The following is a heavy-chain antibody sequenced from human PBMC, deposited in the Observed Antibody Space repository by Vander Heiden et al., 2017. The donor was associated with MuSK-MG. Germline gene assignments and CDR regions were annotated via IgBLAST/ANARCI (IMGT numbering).Heavy chain of an antibody. CDR3: AKDWGGSGYYGWIDY. Sequence: QVQLVESGGGVVQPGGSLRLSCAASGFTFSSYGMHWVRQAPGKGLEWVAFIRYDGSNKYYADSVKGRFTISRDNSKNTLYLQMNSLRAEDTAVYYCAKDWGGSGYYGWIDYWGQGTLVTVSS. D-gene: IGHD3-22*01. CDR1: GFTFSSYG. V-gene: IGHV3-30*02. CDR2: IRYDGSNK. J-gene: IGHJ4*02.